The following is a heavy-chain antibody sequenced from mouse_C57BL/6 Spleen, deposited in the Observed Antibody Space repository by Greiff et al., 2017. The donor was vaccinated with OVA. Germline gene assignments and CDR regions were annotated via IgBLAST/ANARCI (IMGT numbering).Heavy chain of an antibody. J-gene: IGHJ3*01. D-gene: IGHD1-1*01. CDR2: IYPYNGVS. V-gene: IGHV1-31*01. CDR3: AKERVITTVVEGFAY. Sequence: DVQLQESGPELVKPGASVKISCKASGYSFTGYYMHWVKQSHGNILDWIGYIYPYNGVSSYNQKFKGKATLTVDKSSSTAYMELRSLTSEDSAVYYCAKERVITTVVEGFAYWGQGTLVTVSA. CDR1: GYSFTGYY.